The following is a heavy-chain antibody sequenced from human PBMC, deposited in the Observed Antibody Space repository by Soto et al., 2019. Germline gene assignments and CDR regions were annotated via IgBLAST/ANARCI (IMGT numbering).Heavy chain of an antibody. Sequence: QVQLVQSGAEVKKPGSSVKVSCKASGGTFSSYAISWVRQAPGQGLEWMGGIIPIFGTANYAQKFQGRVTIPADESTSTADGELSSLRSEDTAVYYCACQWRGELAPVDYWGQGTLVTVSS. V-gene: IGHV1-69*12. J-gene: IGHJ4*02. D-gene: IGHD1-7*01. CDR3: ACQWRGELAPVDY. CDR2: IIPIFGTA. CDR1: GGTFSSYA.